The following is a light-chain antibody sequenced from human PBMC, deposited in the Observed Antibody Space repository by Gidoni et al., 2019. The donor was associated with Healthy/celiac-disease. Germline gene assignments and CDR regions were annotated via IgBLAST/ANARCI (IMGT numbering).Light chain of an antibody. Sequence: QSILTQPPSASGPPGQRVTISCSGSRPHIGTNFVSWYKHLPGTAPTRLIHSNNERPSGVPERFSAAKSGTSASLAISGPRSEDEADYYGAAWDDSMTGYVFGSGTKVNVL. V-gene: IGLV1-47*02. CDR2: SNN. CDR1: RPHIGTNF. CDR3: AAWDDSMTGYV. J-gene: IGLJ1*01.